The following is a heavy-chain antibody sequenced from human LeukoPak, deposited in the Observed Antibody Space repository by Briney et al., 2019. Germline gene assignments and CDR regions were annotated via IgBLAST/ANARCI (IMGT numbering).Heavy chain of an antibody. J-gene: IGHJ4*02. V-gene: IGHV1-69*13. CDR1: GGTFSSYA. CDR3: ARHSGYDKGTFFDY. Sequence: GASVKVSCKASGGTFSSYAISWVRQAPGQGLEWMGGIIPIFGTANYAQKFQGRVTITADESTSTANMELSSLRSEDTAVYYCARHSGYDKGTFFDYWGQGTLVTVSS. CDR2: IIPIFGTA. D-gene: IGHD5-12*01.